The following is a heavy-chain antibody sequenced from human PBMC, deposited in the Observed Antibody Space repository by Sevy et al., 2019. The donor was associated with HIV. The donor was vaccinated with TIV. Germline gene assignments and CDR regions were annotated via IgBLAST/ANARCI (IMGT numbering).Heavy chain of an antibody. Sequence: ASVKVSCKASGYTFTGYYMHWVRQAPGQGLEWMGWIDPNSGGTNYAQKFQGRVIMTRDTSISTAYMELSRLRSDDTAVYYCARERSVTIIPHLDYWGQGTLVTVSS. CDR1: GYTFTGYY. CDR3: ARERSVTIIPHLDY. CDR2: IDPNSGGT. J-gene: IGHJ4*02. D-gene: IGHD3-3*01. V-gene: IGHV1-2*02.